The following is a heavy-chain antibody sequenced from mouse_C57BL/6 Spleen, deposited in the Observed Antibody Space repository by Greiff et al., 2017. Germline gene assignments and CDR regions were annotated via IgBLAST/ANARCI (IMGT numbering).Heavy chain of an antibody. J-gene: IGHJ4*01. Sequence: VQLQQPGAELVKPGASVKLSCKASGYTFTSYWMHWVKQRPGQGLEWIGMIHPNSGSTNYNEKFKSKATLTVDKSSSTAYMQLSSLTSEDSAVYYCARDDYGSSYRAMDYWGQGTSVTVSS. CDR3: ARDDYGSSYRAMDY. CDR2: IHPNSGST. V-gene: IGHV1-64*01. CDR1: GYTFTSYW. D-gene: IGHD1-1*01.